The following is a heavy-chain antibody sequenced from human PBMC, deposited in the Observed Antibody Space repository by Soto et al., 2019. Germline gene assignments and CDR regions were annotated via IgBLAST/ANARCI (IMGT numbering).Heavy chain of an antibody. CDR1: GFSFSNFW. J-gene: IGHJ4*02. CDR3: ARKHSGLDY. Sequence: EVQLVESGGGLVQPGGSLRLSCAVSGFSFSNFWMSWVRQAPGEGLEWVATIKEDGSQESYVDSVKGRFTISRDNPKNSLYLQMNSPRAEDTAVYYCARKHSGLDYWGQGTLVTVSS. CDR2: IKEDGSQE. D-gene: IGHD5-12*01. V-gene: IGHV3-7*01.